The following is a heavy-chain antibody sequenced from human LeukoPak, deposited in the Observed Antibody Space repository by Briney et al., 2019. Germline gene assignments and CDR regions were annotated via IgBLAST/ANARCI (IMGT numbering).Heavy chain of an antibody. J-gene: IGHJ4*02. V-gene: IGHV1-24*01. CDR1: GYPLSEFF. CDR2: VDPEDKKT. CDR3: AAPNLFWSGSSFDY. D-gene: IGHD3-3*01. Sequence: ASVKVSCKVSGYPLSEFFIHWVRQAPGKGLEWLGGVDPEDKKTIYAHKFEGRVTMTEDTSTNTASMGLTSLRSEDTATYFCAAPNLFWSGSSFDYWGQGVLVTVSS.